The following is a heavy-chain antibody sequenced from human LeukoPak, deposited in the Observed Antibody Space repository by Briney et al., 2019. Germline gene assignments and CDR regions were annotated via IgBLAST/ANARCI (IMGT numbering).Heavy chain of an antibody. D-gene: IGHD3-10*01. CDR1: GYTFTSYD. V-gene: IGHV1-8*01. CDR3: ARNPQESGWFDP. Sequence: ASVKVSCKASGYTFTSYDINWVRQATGQGLEWMGWMNPNSGNTGFAQKFQGRVTTTRDTSISTAYMELSSLRSEDTAVYYCARNPQESGWFDPWGQGTLVTVSS. J-gene: IGHJ5*02. CDR2: MNPNSGNT.